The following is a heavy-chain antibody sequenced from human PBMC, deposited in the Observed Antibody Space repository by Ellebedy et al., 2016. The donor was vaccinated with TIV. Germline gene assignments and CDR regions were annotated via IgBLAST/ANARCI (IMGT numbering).Heavy chain of an antibody. D-gene: IGHD2-8*01. V-gene: IGHV3-74*01. CDR1: GFPFSSYW. CDR2: ITTDGSST. CDR3: ARYAVGAYYFDY. J-gene: IGHJ4*02. Sequence: GESLKISCAASGFPFSSYWMHWVRQAPGKGLVWVSRITTDGSSTTYADSVKGRFTISRDNAKNTLYLQMNSLRAEDTAIYYCARYAVGAYYFDYWGQGTLVTVSS.